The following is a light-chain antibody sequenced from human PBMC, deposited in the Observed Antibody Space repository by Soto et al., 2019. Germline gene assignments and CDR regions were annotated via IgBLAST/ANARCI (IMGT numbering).Light chain of an antibody. CDR3: QYYGSSPGT. V-gene: IGKV3-20*01. CDR2: GAS. CDR1: QSVSNNY. Sequence: IVWTHAPGTLSLSPGEIATLSFRASQSVSNNYLAWYQQKPGQAPRLLIYGASNRATGIPDRFSGSGSGTDFTLTISRLEYEDFAMYYCQYYGSSPGTFGQGTKVDIK. J-gene: IGKJ1*01.